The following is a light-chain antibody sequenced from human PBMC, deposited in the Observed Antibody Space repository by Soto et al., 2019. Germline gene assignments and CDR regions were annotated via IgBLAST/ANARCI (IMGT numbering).Light chain of an antibody. Sequence: QSVLTQPPSMSGAPGQRVTISCTGSSCNIGSGYDVHWYQQLPGTAPKLLIYGNSNRPSGVPDRFSGSKSGTSASRAITGLQAEDEADYYCQSYDSSLSGSNVFGTGTKLTVL. CDR2: GNS. CDR3: QSYDSSLSGSNV. V-gene: IGLV1-40*01. CDR1: SCNIGSGYD. J-gene: IGLJ1*01.